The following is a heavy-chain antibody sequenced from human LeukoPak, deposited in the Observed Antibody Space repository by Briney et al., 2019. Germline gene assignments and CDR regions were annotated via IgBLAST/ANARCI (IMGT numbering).Heavy chain of an antibody. Sequence: PSKTLSLTCTVSGGSISSSSYYWGWIRQRPGKGLQWIGTMFYAGEVFYNKALESRVTISVDTSKNQFSLKMTSVTAADRAVYYCARTDSGRFYYFDYWGQGTMVTVSS. V-gene: IGHV4-39*01. J-gene: IGHJ4*02. CDR1: GGSISSSSYY. CDR2: MFYAGEV. D-gene: IGHD5-12*01. CDR3: ARTDSGRFYYFDY.